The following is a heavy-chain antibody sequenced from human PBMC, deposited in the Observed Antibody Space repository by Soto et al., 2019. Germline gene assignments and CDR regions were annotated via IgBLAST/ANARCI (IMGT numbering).Heavy chain of an antibody. V-gene: IGHV3-53*02. CDR1: GFSVGSNY. CDR2: IYSNGDT. CDR3: ARKSDSSPVPEADGV. Sequence: EVQLVETGGGLIQPGGSLRLSCAASGFSVGSNYMTWVRQSPGKGLEWVSLIYSNGDTDYADSVKGRFSISRDNLKNTLYLQMNNRRAEDTAVYHGARKSDSSPVPEADGVWGRGTLVTVSS. J-gene: IGHJ4*02. D-gene: IGHD2-8*01.